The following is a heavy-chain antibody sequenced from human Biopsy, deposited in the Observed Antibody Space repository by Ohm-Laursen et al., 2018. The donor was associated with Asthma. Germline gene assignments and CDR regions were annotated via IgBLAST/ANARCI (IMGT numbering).Heavy chain of an antibody. V-gene: IGHV3-69-1*01. D-gene: IGHD1-26*01. J-gene: IGHJ4*02. CDR1: GFTFGDYC. CDR2: ISSSSTI. CDR3: ARDGPVGAPSDY. Sequence: SLRLSCTASGFTFGDYCMSWVRQAPGKGLEWVSYISSSSTIYYADSVKGRFTISRDNAKNSLYLQMNSLRDEDTAVYYCARDGPVGAPSDYWGQGTLVTVSS.